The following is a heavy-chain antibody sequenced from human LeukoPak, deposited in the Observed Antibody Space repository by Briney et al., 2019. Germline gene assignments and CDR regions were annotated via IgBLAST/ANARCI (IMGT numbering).Heavy chain of an antibody. D-gene: IGHD2-2*02. Sequence: ASVTVSCKASGYTFTSYAMHWVRQAPGQRLEWMGWINAGNGNTKYSQKFQGRVTITRDTSASTAYMELSSLRSEDTAVYYCARSLVPAAILDYWGQGTLVTVSS. CDR1: GYTFTSYA. CDR3: ARSLVPAAILDY. J-gene: IGHJ4*02. CDR2: INAGNGNT. V-gene: IGHV1-3*01.